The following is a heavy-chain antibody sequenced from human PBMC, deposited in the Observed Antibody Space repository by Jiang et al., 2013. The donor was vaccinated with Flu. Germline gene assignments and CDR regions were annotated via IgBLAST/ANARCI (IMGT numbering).Heavy chain of an antibody. CDR1: GFTFSSYS. D-gene: IGHD3-22*01. Sequence: PGGSLRLSCAASGFTFSSYSMNWVRQAPGKGLEWVSSISSSSSYIYYADSVKGRFTISRDNAKNSLYLQMNSLRAEDTAVYYCASDSSGSAYDAFDIWGQGTMVTVSS. V-gene: IGHV3-21*01. CDR3: ASDSSGSAYDAFDI. J-gene: IGHJ3*02. CDR2: ISSSSSYI.